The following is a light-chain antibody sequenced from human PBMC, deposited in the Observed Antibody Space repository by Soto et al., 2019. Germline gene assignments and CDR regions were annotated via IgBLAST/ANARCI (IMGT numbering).Light chain of an antibody. V-gene: IGKV1-39*01. CDR1: QSISTY. Sequence: DIQMTQSPSSLYASVGDGVTITCRASQSISTYLNWYQQKPGKAPKLLIYAASSLPSGVPSRFSGSGSGTDFTLTISSLQPEDFTTYSCQQSYSTPYTFGQGTKLEIK. CDR3: QQSYSTPYT. J-gene: IGKJ2*01. CDR2: AAS.